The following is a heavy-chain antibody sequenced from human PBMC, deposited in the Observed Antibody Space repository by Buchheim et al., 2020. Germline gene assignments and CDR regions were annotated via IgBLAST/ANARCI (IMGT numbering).Heavy chain of an antibody. D-gene: IGHD6-19*01. J-gene: IGHJ4*02. CDR1: GFTFSSYG. CDR3: AKDGPRQWLGPGGVDFDY. V-gene: IGHV3-30*18. CDR2: ISYDGSNK. Sequence: QVQLVESGGGVVQPGRSLRLSCAASGFTFSSYGMHWVRQAPGKGLEWVAVISYDGSNKYYADSVKGRFNISRDNSKNTLYLQMNSRRAEDTAVYYCAKDGPRQWLGPGGVDFDYWGQGTL.